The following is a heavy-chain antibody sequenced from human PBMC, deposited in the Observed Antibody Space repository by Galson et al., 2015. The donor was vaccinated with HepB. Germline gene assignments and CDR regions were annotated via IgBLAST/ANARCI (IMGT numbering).Heavy chain of an antibody. Sequence: SLRLSCAASGFNFSSYWMSWVRQAPGKGLEWVANIKQDGSEKYYMDSVKGRFTISRDNAKNSLYLQMNSLRAEDTAVYYCARAEKGWLVRGFHYGCQGSLGTVSS. V-gene: IGHV3-7*03. CDR3: ARAEKGWLVRGFHY. J-gene: IGHJ4*02. CDR1: GFNFSSYW. CDR2: IKQDGSEK. D-gene: IGHD6-19*01.